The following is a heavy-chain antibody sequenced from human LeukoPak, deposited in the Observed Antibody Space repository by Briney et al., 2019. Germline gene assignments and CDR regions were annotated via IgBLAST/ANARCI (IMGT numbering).Heavy chain of an antibody. CDR2: ISNSDGTI. J-gene: IGHJ4*02. Sequence: PGGSLRLSCAASGFIFSDYYMSWIRQAPGKGLEWVSYISNSDGTIYYADSVKGRFTISRDNSKNTLYLQMNSLRAEDTAVYYCAKVDTAMVFPPDYWGQGTLVTVSS. V-gene: IGHV3-11*01. D-gene: IGHD5-18*01. CDR3: AKVDTAMVFPPDY. CDR1: GFIFSDYY.